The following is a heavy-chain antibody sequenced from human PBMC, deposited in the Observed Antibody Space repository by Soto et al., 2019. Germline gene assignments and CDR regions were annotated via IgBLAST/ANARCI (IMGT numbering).Heavy chain of an antibody. V-gene: IGHV3-9*02. CDR3: VKDVSPGGADV. D-gene: IGHD3-10*01. Sequence: GGSLRLSCVASGFTSHDYAMHWVWQTPGKGLEWVSGIYWGSNKIDYADSVKGRFTISRDNAKNSLFLQMNSLSADDTALYYCVKDVSPGGADVWGQGTTVTAP. CDR2: IYWGSNKI. J-gene: IGHJ6*02. CDR1: GFTSHDYA.